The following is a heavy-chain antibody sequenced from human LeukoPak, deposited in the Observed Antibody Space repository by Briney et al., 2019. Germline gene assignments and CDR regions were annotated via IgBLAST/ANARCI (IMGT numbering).Heavy chain of an antibody. D-gene: IGHD6-13*01. CDR1: GGSFSGYY. V-gene: IGHV4-34*01. Sequence: PSETLSLTCAVYGGSFSGYYWSWIRQPPGKGLEWIGEINHSGSTNYNPSLKSRVTISVDTSKNQFSLKLSSVTAADTAVYYCARGAAAALSSPVWFDPWGQGTLSPSPQ. CDR2: INHSGST. CDR3: ARGAAAALSSPVWFDP. J-gene: IGHJ5*02.